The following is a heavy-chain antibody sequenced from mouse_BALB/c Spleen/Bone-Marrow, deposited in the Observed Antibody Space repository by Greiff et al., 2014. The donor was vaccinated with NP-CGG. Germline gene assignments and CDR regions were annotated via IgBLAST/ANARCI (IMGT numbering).Heavy chain of an antibody. D-gene: IGHD2-4*01. CDR1: GFNIKDTY. Sequence: EVQLQQSGAELVKPGASVKLSCTASGFNIKDTYMHWVKQRPEQGLEWIGWIDPANGNTKYDPNFQGKATITADTSSNTAYLQLSSLTSEDTAVYYCARDHDYFFDYWGQGTTLTVSS. CDR3: ARDHDYFFDY. CDR2: IDPANGNT. V-gene: IGHV14-3*02. J-gene: IGHJ2*01.